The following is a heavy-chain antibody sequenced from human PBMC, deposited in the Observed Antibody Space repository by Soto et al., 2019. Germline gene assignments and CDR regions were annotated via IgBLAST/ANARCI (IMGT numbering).Heavy chain of an antibody. Sequence: ASVKVSCKASGYTFTAYYLHWVRQAPGQGLEWMGWINPSSGGTNYAQKFQGWFTLTRDTSISTAYMDLSRLRSEDTAVYYCAVFRFGELPPNFDYWGQGTLVTVSS. D-gene: IGHD3-10*01. CDR2: INPSSGGT. CDR1: GYTFTAYY. V-gene: IGHV1-2*04. J-gene: IGHJ4*02. CDR3: AVFRFGELPPNFDY.